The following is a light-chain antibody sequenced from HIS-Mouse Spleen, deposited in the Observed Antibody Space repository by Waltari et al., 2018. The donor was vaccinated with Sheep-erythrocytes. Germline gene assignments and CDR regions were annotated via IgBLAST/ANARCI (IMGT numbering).Light chain of an antibody. CDR1: QGIRND. Sequence: AIQMTQSPSSLSASVGDRVTITCRASQGIRNDLGWYQQKPGKAPKLLIYAASSLQSGGPSRFSGSGSSTDFTLTISSLQPEDFATYYCLQDYNYPYTFGQGTKLEIK. J-gene: IGKJ2*01. CDR2: AAS. V-gene: IGKV1-6*01. CDR3: LQDYNYPYT.